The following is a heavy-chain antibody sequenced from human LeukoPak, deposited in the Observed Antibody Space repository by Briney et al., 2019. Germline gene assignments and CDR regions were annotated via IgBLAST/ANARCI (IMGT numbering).Heavy chain of an antibody. CDR1: GGSFSGYY. CDR3: ARSLRYSSSWSY. J-gene: IGHJ4*02. CDR2: INHSGST. V-gene: IGHV4-34*01. Sequence: SETLSLTCAVYGGSFSGYYWSWIRQPPGKGLEWIGEINHSGSTNYNPSLKSRVTISVDTSKNQFSLKLSSVTAADTAVCYCARSLRYSSSWSYWGQGTLVTVSS. D-gene: IGHD6-13*01.